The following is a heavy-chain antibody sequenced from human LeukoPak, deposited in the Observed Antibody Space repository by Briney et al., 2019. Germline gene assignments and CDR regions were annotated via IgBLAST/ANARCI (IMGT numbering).Heavy chain of an antibody. CDR1: GCSFTSYW. J-gene: IGHJ4*02. D-gene: IGHD3-10*01. V-gene: IGHV5-51*01. CDR3: ARLPMVRGVKGMRGYYFDY. CDR2: IYPGDSDT. Sequence: GESLKISCKGSGCSFTSYWIGWVRQMPGKGLEWMGIIYPGDSDTRYSPSFQGQVTISADKSISTAYLQWSSLKASDTAMYYCARLPMVRGVKGMRGYYFDYWGQGTLVTVSS.